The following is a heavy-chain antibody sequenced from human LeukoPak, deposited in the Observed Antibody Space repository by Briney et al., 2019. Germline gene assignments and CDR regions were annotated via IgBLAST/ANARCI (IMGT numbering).Heavy chain of an antibody. D-gene: IGHD4-17*01. CDR2: IYSSGST. Sequence: GGSLRLSCAASGFTVSSNYMSWVRQAPGKGLEWVTVIYSSGSTYYADSVQGRFTISRDNSKNTLYLQMNSLRAEDTAVYYCAKRPSDYGDYVSYFDYWGQGTLVTVSS. J-gene: IGHJ4*02. CDR3: AKRPSDYGDYVSYFDY. V-gene: IGHV3-66*02. CDR1: GFTVSSNY.